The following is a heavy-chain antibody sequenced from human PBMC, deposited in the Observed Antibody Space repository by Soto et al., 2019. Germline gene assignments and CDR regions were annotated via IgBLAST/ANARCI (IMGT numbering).Heavy chain of an antibody. CDR3: ARDRAGQWQKHYYYYYGMDV. J-gene: IGHJ6*02. D-gene: IGHD6-19*01. CDR1: GYTFTSYG. V-gene: IGHV1-18*01. CDR2: ISAYNGNT. Sequence: ASVKVSCKASGYTFTSYGISWVRQPPGQGLEWMGWISAYNGNTNYAQKLQGRVTMTTDTSTSTAYMELRSLRSDDTAVYYCARDRAGQWQKHYYYYYGMDVWGQGTTVTVSS.